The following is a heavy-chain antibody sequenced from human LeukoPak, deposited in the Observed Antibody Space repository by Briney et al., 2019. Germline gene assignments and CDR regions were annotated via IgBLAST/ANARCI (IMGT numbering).Heavy chain of an antibody. CDR2: IRYDGSNK. J-gene: IGHJ6*03. V-gene: IGHV3-30*02. D-gene: IGHD5-18*01. CDR1: GFTFSSYG. Sequence: PGGSLRLSCAASGFTFSSYGIHWVRQAPGKGLEWVVFIRYDGSNKYYADSVKGRFTISRDNSKNTLYLQMNSLRAEDTAVYYCAKDKVNRGYSYVTDYYYMDVWGKGTTVTISS. CDR3: AKDKVNRGYSYVTDYYYMDV.